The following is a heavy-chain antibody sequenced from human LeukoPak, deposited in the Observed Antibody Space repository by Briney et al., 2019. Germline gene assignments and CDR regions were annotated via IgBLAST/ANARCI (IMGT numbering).Heavy chain of an antibody. Sequence: GGTLRLSCAGSGFTFSSYGMTWVRQAPGKGLEWVSGISSSAASTFYADSVKGRFTISRDNSKSTLYLQMNSLSVEDTAIYYCAKDYEPLVGVHRWGDWFDPWGQGTLVTVSS. D-gene: IGHD1-26*01. CDR2: ISSSAAST. CDR1: GFTFSSYG. CDR3: AKDYEPLVGVHRWGDWFDP. J-gene: IGHJ5*02. V-gene: IGHV3-23*01.